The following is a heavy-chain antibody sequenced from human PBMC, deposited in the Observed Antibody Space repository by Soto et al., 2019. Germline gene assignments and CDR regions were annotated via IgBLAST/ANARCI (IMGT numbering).Heavy chain of an antibody. D-gene: IGHD2-2*01. J-gene: IGHJ4*01. Sequence: QALLEQSGPEVKKPGDSVRISCWLYDSVFVTSVITWLRQAPGQGLDWMGWISANNGGTLSAMKFTDRLVMSTDPMRNMASVQLSDVPSDDSAVYFCARGGGRQLRPLETWGHGTPVTVSS. CDR1: DSVFVTSV. V-gene: IGHV1-18*01. CDR2: ISANNGGT. CDR3: ARGGGRQLRPLET.